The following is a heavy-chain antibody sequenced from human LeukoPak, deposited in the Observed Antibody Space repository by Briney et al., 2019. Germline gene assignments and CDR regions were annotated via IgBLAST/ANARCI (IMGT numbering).Heavy chain of an antibody. Sequence: GGSLRLSCAASGFTFSDYYTSWIRQAPGKGLEWISYISASGRDTYYADSVKGRFTTSRDNAKNSLYLQMNSLRAEDTAVYYCARVGLIAAAGTPDYWGQGTLVTVSS. V-gene: IGHV3-11*06. CDR3: ARVGLIAAAGTPDY. CDR1: GFTFSDYY. D-gene: IGHD6-13*01. J-gene: IGHJ4*02. CDR2: ISASGRDT.